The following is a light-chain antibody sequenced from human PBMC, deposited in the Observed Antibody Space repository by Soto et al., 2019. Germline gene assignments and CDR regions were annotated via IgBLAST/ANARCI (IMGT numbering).Light chain of an antibody. V-gene: IGLV1-40*01. Sequence: QSVLTQPPSVSGAPGQRVTISCTGSSSNIGAAFHVHWYRHPPGTAPQLLISGNTNRPSGVPDRFSGSKSGSLASLTISGXXXXXXXXYYXQSYDTSLSAWVFGGGTKVTVL. CDR1: SSNIGAAFH. CDR2: GNT. J-gene: IGLJ3*02. CDR3: QSYDTSLSAWV.